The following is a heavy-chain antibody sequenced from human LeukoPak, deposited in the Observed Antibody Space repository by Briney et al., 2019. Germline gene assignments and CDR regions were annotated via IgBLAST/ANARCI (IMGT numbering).Heavy chain of an antibody. V-gene: IGHV4-59*11. CDR3: ARGEGATGKAFDI. CDR1: GGSISSHY. CDR2: IYYSGST. D-gene: IGHD1-26*01. Sequence: SETLSLTCTVSGGSISSHYWSWIRQSPGKGLEWIGYIYYSGSTNYNPSLKSRVTISVDTSKNQFSLKLSSVTAADTAVYYCARGEGATGKAFDIWGQGTMLTVSS. J-gene: IGHJ3*02.